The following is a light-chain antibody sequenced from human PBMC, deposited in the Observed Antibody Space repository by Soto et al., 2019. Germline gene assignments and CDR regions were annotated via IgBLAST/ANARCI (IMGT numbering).Light chain of an antibody. CDR2: DAS. Sequence: EIVLTQSTATLSLSPGERATLSCRASQSINGYLAWYQHKPGQAPRLLIDDASNRATGIPARFSGSGSGTQFTLTISSLQSEDFAVYYCQQYNNWPITFGQGTRLEIK. J-gene: IGKJ5*01. CDR1: QSINGY. V-gene: IGKV3-11*01. CDR3: QQYNNWPIT.